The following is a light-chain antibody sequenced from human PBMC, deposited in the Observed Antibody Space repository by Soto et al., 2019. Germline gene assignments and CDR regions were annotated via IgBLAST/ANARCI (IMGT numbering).Light chain of an antibody. CDR1: QSVSSSY. V-gene: IGKV3-20*01. Sequence: EIVLTQSPGTLSLSPGERATLSCRASQSVSSSYLAWYQQKPGQAPRLLIYGASSRATGIPDRFSGSGSGTTFTLTINRLEPEDFAIYYCQQYGDSPLTFGPGTRVD. J-gene: IGKJ3*01. CDR2: GAS. CDR3: QQYGDSPLT.